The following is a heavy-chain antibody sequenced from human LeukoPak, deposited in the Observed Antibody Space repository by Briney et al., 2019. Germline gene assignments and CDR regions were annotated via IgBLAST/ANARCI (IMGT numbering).Heavy chain of an antibody. CDR3: AVSSSTADFDA. V-gene: IGHV4-61*02. CDR1: GGSISSGSYY. J-gene: IGHJ5*02. D-gene: IGHD6-6*01. CDR2: IYTSGST. Sequence: SQTLSLTCTVSGGSISSGSYYWSWVRQPAGKGLEWIGRIYTSGSTDYNPSLKSRVTISVDTSRNQFSLKLTSVTAADTAVYYCAVSSSTADFDAWGQGTLVTVSS.